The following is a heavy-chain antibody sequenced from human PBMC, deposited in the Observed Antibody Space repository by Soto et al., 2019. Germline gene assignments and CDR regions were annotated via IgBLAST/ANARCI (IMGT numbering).Heavy chain of an antibody. Sequence: DEQLVESGGGLIQPGASLRLSCAAFGLTVSGKKYVAWVRQAPGKGLEWVSALYDVDGSFYADSVKGRFTTSSDSSKTTVYLQMNGLRPDDTAVYYCASWHEREHAYDVWGQGTTVTVSS. CDR1: GLTVSGKKY. CDR3: ASWHEREHAYDV. CDR2: LYDVDGS. V-gene: IGHV3-53*01. J-gene: IGHJ3*01. D-gene: IGHD1-1*01.